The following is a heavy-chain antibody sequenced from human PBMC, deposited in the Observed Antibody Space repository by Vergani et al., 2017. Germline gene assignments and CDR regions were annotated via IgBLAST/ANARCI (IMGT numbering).Heavy chain of an antibody. CDR1: GFTFSNYH. D-gene: IGHD1/OR15-1a*01. CDR3: GKLTHGTRLMGDPILGH. J-gene: IGHJ4*02. CDR2: ISGGDDTS. Sequence: EVQMLESGGGLVKPGGSRRLSCVASGFTFSNYHMNWFRQAPGKGLEWDSTISGGDDTSAYAESVKGRFTISRDNSKNTLYLQMNSLRAEDTAVYYCGKLTHGTRLMGDPILGHWGQGTLVTVSS. V-gene: IGHV3-23*01.